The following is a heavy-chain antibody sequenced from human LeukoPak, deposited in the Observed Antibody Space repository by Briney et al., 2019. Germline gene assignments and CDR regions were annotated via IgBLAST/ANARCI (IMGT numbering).Heavy chain of an antibody. D-gene: IGHD3-22*01. CDR2: ISGSGGST. CDR1: GFTFSSYG. V-gene: IGHV3-23*01. J-gene: IGHJ4*02. Sequence: PGGSLRLSCAASGFTFSSYGMSWVRQAPGKGLEWVSAISGSGGSTYYADSVKGRFTISRDNSKNTLYLQMNSLRAEDTAVYYCAKDPGYYYDSSGYYGGYFDYWGQGTLVTVSS. CDR3: AKDPGYYYDSSGYYGGYFDY.